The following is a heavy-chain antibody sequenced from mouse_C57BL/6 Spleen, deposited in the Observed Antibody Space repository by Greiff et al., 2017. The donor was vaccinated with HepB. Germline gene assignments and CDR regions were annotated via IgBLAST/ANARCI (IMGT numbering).Heavy chain of an antibody. CDR2: IDPSDSYT. CDR3: ARSGLRYFDY. Sequence: VQLQQPGAELVKPGASVKLSCKASGYTFTSYWMQWVKQRPGQGLEWIGEIDPSDSYTNYNQKFKGKATLTVDTSSSTAYMQLSSLTSEDSAVYYCARSGLRYFDYWGQGTTLTVSS. CDR1: GYTFTSYW. J-gene: IGHJ2*01. V-gene: IGHV1-50*01. D-gene: IGHD3-1*01.